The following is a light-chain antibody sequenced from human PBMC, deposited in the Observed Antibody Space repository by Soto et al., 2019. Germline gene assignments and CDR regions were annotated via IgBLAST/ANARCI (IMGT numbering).Light chain of an antibody. Sequence: IQMTQSPSTLSASVGYRVTITCRSSQSIVTYLNWYLQKPGKAPKLLIYAASTLQSGVPSRFSGSGSGTDFTLTISSLQPEDFATYYCQQSYSTPSITFGHGTRLAIK. CDR3: QQSYSTPSIT. CDR2: AAS. V-gene: IGKV1-39*01. J-gene: IGKJ5*01. CDR1: QSIVTY.